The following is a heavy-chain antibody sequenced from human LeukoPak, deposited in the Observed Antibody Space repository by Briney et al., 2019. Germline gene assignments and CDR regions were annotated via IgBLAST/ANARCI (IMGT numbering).Heavy chain of an antibody. CDR3: ARSNDDYGDYIDY. V-gene: IGHV3-74*01. CDR1: GFTFSSYW. J-gene: IGHJ4*02. D-gene: IGHD4-17*01. CDR2: INSDGSST. Sequence: GGSLRLSCAASGFTFSSYWMHWVRQAPGKGLVWVSRINSDGSSTSYADSVKGRFTISRDNAKNTLYLQMNSLRAEGTAVYYCARSNDDYGDYIDYWGQGTLVTVSS.